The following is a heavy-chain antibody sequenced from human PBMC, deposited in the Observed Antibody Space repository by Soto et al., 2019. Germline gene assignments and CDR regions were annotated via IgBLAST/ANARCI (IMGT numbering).Heavy chain of an antibody. CDR3: AKTNYGDYYYYGMGV. CDR1: GVTFSNIA. Sequence: SVNVSCNASGVTFSNIAIIWVGQAPGQGREWIGGTIPIIGTSTPNYAQKLQGRVTITADKSTSTAHLKLRSLRSEDTAVYYAAKTNYGDYYYYGMGVWGQGTTVTVSS. J-gene: IGHJ6*02. D-gene: IGHD3-10*01. CDR2: TIPIIGTSTP. V-gene: IGHV1-69*06.